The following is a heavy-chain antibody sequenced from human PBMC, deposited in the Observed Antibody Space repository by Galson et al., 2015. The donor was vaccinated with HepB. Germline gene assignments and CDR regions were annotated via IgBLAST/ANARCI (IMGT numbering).Heavy chain of an antibody. CDR2: IYPDDSST. D-gene: IGHD6-19*01. J-gene: IGHJ5*02. CDR3: AKQSSSGEYSGAYDWFDP. V-gene: IGHV5-51*01. CDR1: GSSFSNYW. Sequence: QSGAEVKKPGESLEISCKGSGSSFSNYWIGWVRQMPGKGLEWMAMIYPDDSSTRYGPSFQGQVTISAAKSISTAYLQWNSLNPADTAMYYFAKQSSSGEYSGAYDWFDPWSQGTLVTVSS.